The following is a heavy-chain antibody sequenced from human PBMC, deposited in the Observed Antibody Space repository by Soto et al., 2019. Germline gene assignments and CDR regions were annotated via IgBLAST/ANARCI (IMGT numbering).Heavy chain of an antibody. V-gene: IGHV3-21*01. CDR2: IISRSDI. Sequence: LRLSCVGSGFTLRTYSINWVRQAPGKGLEWVSYIISRSDIYYADPVKGRFTISRDNAKNSVSLHMNSLRAEDTAVYYCAREYTAWPLAYGLDVWGQGTTVTVSS. CDR3: AREYTAWPLAYGLDV. D-gene: IGHD2-2*02. CDR1: GFTLRTYS. J-gene: IGHJ6*02.